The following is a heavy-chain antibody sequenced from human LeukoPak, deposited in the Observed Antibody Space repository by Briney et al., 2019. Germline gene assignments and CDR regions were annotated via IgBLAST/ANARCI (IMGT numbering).Heavy chain of an antibody. D-gene: IGHD3-3*01. V-gene: IGHV1-2*06. Sequence: ASVTVSCTTSGYTFTGYYMHWVRQAPGQGLEWMGRINPNSGGTNYAQKFQGRVTTTRDTSISTAYMELSRLRSDDTAVYYCARVGGYYPDNWFDPWGQGTLVTVSS. CDR1: GYTFTGYY. CDR3: ARVGGYYPDNWFDP. J-gene: IGHJ5*02. CDR2: INPNSGGT.